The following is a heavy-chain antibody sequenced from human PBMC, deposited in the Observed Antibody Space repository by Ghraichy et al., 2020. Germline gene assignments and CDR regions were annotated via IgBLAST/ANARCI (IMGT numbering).Heavy chain of an antibody. V-gene: IGHV3-7*01. Sequence: GGSLRLSCAASGFTFSGYWMSWVRQAPGKGLEWVASIKQDGSEKKYVDSVKGRFTISRDNAKNSLYLQMNSLRAEDTAVYYCAKNIVAAGPILYYYYGMDVWGQGTTVTVSS. D-gene: IGHD5-12*01. CDR3: AKNIVAAGPILYYYYGMDV. CDR2: IKQDGSEK. J-gene: IGHJ6*02. CDR1: GFTFSGYW.